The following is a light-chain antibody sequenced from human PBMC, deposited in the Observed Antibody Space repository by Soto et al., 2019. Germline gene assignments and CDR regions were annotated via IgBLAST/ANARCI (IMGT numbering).Light chain of an antibody. CDR2: DAS. Sequence: EIVLTQSPATLSLSPGERATLSCRASQSVSSYLAWYQQKPGQAPRLLIYDASNRATGIPARFSGSGSGTDLTLTISSLEPEDFAVYYCQQRSNWPPWTFGQGTKV. V-gene: IGKV3-11*01. CDR3: QQRSNWPPWT. J-gene: IGKJ1*01. CDR1: QSVSSY.